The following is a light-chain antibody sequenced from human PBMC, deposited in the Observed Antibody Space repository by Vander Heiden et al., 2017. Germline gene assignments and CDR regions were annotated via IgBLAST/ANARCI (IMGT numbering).Light chain of an antibody. V-gene: IGKV4-1*01. J-gene: IGKJ4*01. CDR3: QQYYSTPLT. CDR2: WAS. Sequence: DIVMTQSPDSLAASLGERATINCKSSQSDLYSSNNKNYLAWYQQKPGQPPKLLIYWASTRESGVPDRFSGSGSGTDFTLTISSLQAEDVAVYYCQQYYSTPLTFGGGTKVEIK. CDR1: QSDLYSSNNKNY.